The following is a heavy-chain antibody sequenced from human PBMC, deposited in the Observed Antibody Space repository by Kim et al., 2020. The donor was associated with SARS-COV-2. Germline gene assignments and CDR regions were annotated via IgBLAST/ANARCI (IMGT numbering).Heavy chain of an antibody. D-gene: IGHD2-21*01. CDR2: IYYSGST. CDR1: GGSVSSGSYY. J-gene: IGHJ4*02. Sequence: SETLSLTCTVSGGSVSSGSYYWSWIRQPPGKGLEWIGYIYYSGSTNYNPSLKSRVTISVDTSKNQFSLKLSSVTAADTAVYYCASNSGKMGRWGQGTLVTVSS. CDR3: ASNSGKMGR. V-gene: IGHV4-61*01.